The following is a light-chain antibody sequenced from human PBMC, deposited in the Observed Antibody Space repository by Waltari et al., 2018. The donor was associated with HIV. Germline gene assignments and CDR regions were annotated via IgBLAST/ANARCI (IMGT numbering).Light chain of an antibody. Sequence: IVMTQSPATLSVSPGERATLSCRARQSVSSNLALYQQKPGQAPRLLIYGASTRATGIPARFSGSGSGTEFTLTISSLQSEDFAVYYCQQYNTWPPRTFGQGTKLEIK. J-gene: IGKJ2*01. V-gene: IGKV3-15*01. CDR2: GAS. CDR1: QSVSSN. CDR3: QQYNTWPPRT.